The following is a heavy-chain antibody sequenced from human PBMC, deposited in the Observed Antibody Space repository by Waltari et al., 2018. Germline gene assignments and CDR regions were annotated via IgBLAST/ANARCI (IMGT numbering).Heavy chain of an antibody. D-gene: IGHD5-18*01. V-gene: IGHV1-69*08. CDR2: IIPSRGIA. CDR3: ARDPGVDTAMVTGLDY. J-gene: IGHJ4*02. CDR1: GGTFSSYT. Sequence: QVQLVQSGAEVKKPGSSVKVSCKASGGTFSSYTISWVRQAPRQGLEWMGRIIPSRGIANYAQKFQGRVTITAEKSTSTAYMELSSLIAEDTAVYYCARDPGVDTAMVTGLDYWGQGTLVTVSS.